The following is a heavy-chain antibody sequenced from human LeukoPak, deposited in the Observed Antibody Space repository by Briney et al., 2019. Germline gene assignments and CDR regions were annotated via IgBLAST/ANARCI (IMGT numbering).Heavy chain of an antibody. V-gene: IGHV4-59*01. D-gene: IGHD3-9*01. J-gene: IGHJ6*02. Sequence: PSETLSLTCTVSGGSISSYCWSWIRQPPGKGLEWIGYIYYSGSTNYNPSPKSRVTISVDTSKNQFSLKLSSVTAADTAVYYCARVIDDILTGYVYYYGMDVWGQGTTVTVSS. CDR3: ARVIDDILTGYVYYYGMDV. CDR1: GGSISSYC. CDR2: IYYSGST.